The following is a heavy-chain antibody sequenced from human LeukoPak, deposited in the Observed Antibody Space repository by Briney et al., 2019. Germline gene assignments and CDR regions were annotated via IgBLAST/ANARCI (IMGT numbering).Heavy chain of an antibody. J-gene: IGHJ4*02. D-gene: IGHD4-17*01. CDR2: IYYSGST. V-gene: IGHV4-39*01. CDR1: GGSISSSSYY. CDR3: ARRRATVTTSYFDY. Sequence: SETLSLTCTVSGGSISSSSYYWGWLRQPPGKGLEWIGSIYYSGSTYYNPSLKSRVTISVDTSKNQFSLKLSSVTAADTAVYYCARRRATVTTSYFDYWGQGTLVTVSS.